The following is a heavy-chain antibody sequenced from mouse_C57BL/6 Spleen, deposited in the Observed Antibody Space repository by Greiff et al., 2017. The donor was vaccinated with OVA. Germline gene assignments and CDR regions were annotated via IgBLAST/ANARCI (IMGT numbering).Heavy chain of an antibody. CDR2: IYPGSGST. Sequence: VQLQQPGAELVKPGASVKMSCKASGYTFTSYWITWVKQRPGQGLEWIGDIYPGSGSTNYNEKFKRKATLTVDTSTSTAYMQLSSLTSEDSAVYYCARAFITTDYFDYWGQGTTLTVSS. CDR3: ARAFITTDYFDY. CDR1: GYTFTSYW. J-gene: IGHJ2*01. D-gene: IGHD1-1*01. V-gene: IGHV1-55*01.